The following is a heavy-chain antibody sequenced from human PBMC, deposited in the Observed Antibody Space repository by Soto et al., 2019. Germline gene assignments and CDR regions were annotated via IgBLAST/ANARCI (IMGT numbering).Heavy chain of an antibody. CDR3: ARGGYCGGDCYVPY. D-gene: IGHD2-21*02. Sequence: QVQLQQWGAGLLKPSETLSLTCAVYGGSFSGYYWSWIRQPPGKGLEWIGEINHSGSTNYNPSLKSRVTISVDTSKNQFSLKLSSVTAADTAVYYCARGGYCGGDCYVPYWGQGTLVTVSS. J-gene: IGHJ4*02. V-gene: IGHV4-34*01. CDR2: INHSGST. CDR1: GGSFSGYY.